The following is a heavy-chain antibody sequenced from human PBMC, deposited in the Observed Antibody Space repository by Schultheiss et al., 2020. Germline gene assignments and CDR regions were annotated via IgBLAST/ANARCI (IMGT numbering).Heavy chain of an antibody. J-gene: IGHJ4*02. D-gene: IGHD6-19*01. V-gene: IGHV1-2*04. Sequence: ASVKVSCKASGSTFSDYFMHWIRHAPGQGLEWMGWINTNSGDTNYAQKFQGSVTMTRDTSISTAYMDLSSLRSDDTAMYYCARGTAGTGYWGQGTLVTVSS. CDR1: GSTFSDYF. CDR2: INTNSGDT. CDR3: ARGTAGTGY.